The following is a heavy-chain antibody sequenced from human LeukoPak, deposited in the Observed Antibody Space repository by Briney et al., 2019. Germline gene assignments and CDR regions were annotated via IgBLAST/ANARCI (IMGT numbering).Heavy chain of an antibody. CDR2: IYYSGST. CDR3: ARIEWYYYDSSGLGPFDH. CDR1: GGSISSYY. D-gene: IGHD3-22*01. Sequence: SETLSLTCTVSGGSISSYYWSWIRQPPGKGLEWIGYIYYSGSTNYNPSLKSRVTISVDTSKNQFSLKLSSVTAADTAVYYCARIEWYYYDSSGLGPFDHWGQGTLVTVSS. V-gene: IGHV4-59*01. J-gene: IGHJ4*02.